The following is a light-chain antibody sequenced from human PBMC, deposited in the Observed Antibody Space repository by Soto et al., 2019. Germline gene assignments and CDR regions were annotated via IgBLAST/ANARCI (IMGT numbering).Light chain of an antibody. V-gene: IGLV2-23*02. Sequence: QSALTQPASVSGSPGQSITISCTGTSSDVGSYNLVSWYQQHPGKAPKLVLYDVSNRPSGVPDRFSGSKSGNTASLSISGLQAEDEAEYYCCSYAGTYSFYVFGTGTKLTVL. J-gene: IGLJ1*01. CDR3: CSYAGTYSFYV. CDR2: DVS. CDR1: SSDVGSYNL.